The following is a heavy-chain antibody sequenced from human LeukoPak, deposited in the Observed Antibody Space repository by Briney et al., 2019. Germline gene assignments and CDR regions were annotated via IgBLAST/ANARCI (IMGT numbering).Heavy chain of an antibody. J-gene: IGHJ5*02. Sequence: GESLKISCKGSGYSFTSYWIGWVRQMPGKGLEWMGIIYPGDSDTRYSPSFQGQVTISADKSISTAYLQWSSLKASDTAMYYCARLRIAAAGTARGWSDPWGQGTLVTVSS. D-gene: IGHD6-13*01. CDR1: GYSFTSYW. CDR2: IYPGDSDT. CDR3: ARLRIAAAGTARGWSDP. V-gene: IGHV5-51*01.